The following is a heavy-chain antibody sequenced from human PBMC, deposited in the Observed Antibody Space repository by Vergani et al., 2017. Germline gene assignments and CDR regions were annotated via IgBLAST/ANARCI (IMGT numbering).Heavy chain of an antibody. CDR3: ARGGMVVPAAMGVYYFDY. V-gene: IGHV1-69*02. J-gene: IGHJ4*01. Sequence: QVQLVQSGAEVKKPGSSVKVSCKASGGTFSSYTISWVRQAPGQGLEWMGRIIPILGIANYAQKFQGRVTITADKSTSTAYMELSSLRSEDTAVYYCARGGMVVPAAMGVYYFDYWGHGTLVTVSS. CDR2: IIPILGIA. CDR1: GGTFSSYT. D-gene: IGHD2-2*01.